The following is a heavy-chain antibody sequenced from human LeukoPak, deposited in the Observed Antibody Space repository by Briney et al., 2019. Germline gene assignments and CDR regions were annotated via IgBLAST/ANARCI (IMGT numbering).Heavy chain of an antibody. CDR2: ISYDGSNK. CDR1: GFTFSSYG. Sequence: AGTLRFSCAASGFTFSSYGMHRVRQAPGKGLEGGAVISYDGSNKDYADSVKGRFTISRDNSKNPLYLQMNSLRAEDTAVYYCAKAPEYDFWSGYHLNYYYGMDVWGQGTTVTVSS. D-gene: IGHD3-3*01. CDR3: AKAPEYDFWSGYHLNYYYGMDV. V-gene: IGHV3-30*18. J-gene: IGHJ6*02.